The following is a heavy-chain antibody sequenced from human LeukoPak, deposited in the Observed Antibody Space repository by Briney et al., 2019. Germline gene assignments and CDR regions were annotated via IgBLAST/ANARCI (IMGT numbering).Heavy chain of an antibody. Sequence: GGSLRLSCVASGITFSNYAVSWVRQAPEKGLDWVSVISGSAHKIRYADSVKGRFTISRDNSENIVYLQMTNLRVEATAVYYCAGRLTGYSSGYVHWGQGTLVTVSS. V-gene: IGHV3-23*01. D-gene: IGHD5-18*01. CDR3: AGRLTGYSSGYVH. CDR2: ISGSAHKI. CDR1: GITFSNYA. J-gene: IGHJ4*02.